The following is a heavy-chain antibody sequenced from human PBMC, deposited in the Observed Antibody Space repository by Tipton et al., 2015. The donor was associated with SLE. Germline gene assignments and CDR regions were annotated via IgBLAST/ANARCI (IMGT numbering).Heavy chain of an antibody. D-gene: IGHD3-16*01. Sequence: TLSLTCAVYGGSFSGYYWSWVRQPPGKGLEWIGEINHIGSTIYNPSLKSRVTVSVDTSKNQASLNLTSVTAADTAVYYCARSRRVGVIDYWGQGTLVPVSS. V-gene: IGHV4-34*01. J-gene: IGHJ4*02. CDR2: INHIGST. CDR1: GGSFSGYY. CDR3: ARSRRVGVIDY.